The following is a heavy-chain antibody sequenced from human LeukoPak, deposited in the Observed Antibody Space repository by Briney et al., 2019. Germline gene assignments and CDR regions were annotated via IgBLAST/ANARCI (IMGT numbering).Heavy chain of an antibody. D-gene: IGHD6-6*01. J-gene: IGHJ4*02. CDR3: AKVRLGYSSSSLLDY. CDR2: ISGSGGST. CDR1: GFTFSSYA. V-gene: IGHV3-23*01. Sequence: GGSLRLSCAASGFTFSSYAMSWVRQAPGKGLEWVSAISGSGGSTYYADSVKGRFTISRDNSKNTLYLQMNSLRAEDTAVYYCAKVRLGYSSSSLLDYWGQGTLVTVSS.